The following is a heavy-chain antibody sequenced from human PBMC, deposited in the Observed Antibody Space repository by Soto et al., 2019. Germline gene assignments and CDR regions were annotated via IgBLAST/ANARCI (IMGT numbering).Heavy chain of an antibody. CDR2: IYYSGST. CDR1: GGSISSSSYY. V-gene: IGHV4-39*01. Sequence: QLQLQESGPGLVKPSETLSLTCTVSGGSISSSSYYWGWIRQPPGKGLEWIGSIYYSGSTYYNPSLKSRVTISVDTSKNQFSLKLSSVTAADTAVYYCARLRTPGGITFGGVIVFPYYFDYWGQGTLVTVSS. CDR3: ARLRTPGGITFGGVIVFPYYFDY. J-gene: IGHJ4*02. D-gene: IGHD3-16*02.